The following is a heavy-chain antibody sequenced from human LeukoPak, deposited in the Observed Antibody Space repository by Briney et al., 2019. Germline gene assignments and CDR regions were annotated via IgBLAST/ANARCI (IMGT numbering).Heavy chain of an antibody. Sequence: SVKVSCKASGGTFSSYAISWVRQAPGQGLEWMGGIIPIFGTANYAQKFQGRVTITADESTSTAYMELSSLRSEDTAVYYCARRTGTTYHYYYYGMDVWGQGTTVTVSS. CDR2: IIPIFGTA. V-gene: IGHV1-69*13. CDR3: ARRTGTTYHYYYYGMDV. CDR1: GGTFSSYA. J-gene: IGHJ6*02. D-gene: IGHD1-1*01.